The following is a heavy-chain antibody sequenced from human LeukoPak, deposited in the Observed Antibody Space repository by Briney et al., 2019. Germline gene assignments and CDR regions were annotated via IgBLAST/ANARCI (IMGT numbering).Heavy chain of an antibody. CDR2: INQSGST. V-gene: IGHV4-34*01. J-gene: IGHJ4*02. CDR3: ARGRLGLLVRAPYHN. Sequence: PSQTLSLTYAVYAGSFTMYYWSSIRQPPGKWMECIVLINQSGSTNSNTSLNSRVTISVDTAKNKFSLKLSSVTAADTAVYYCARGRLGLLVRAPYHNWGQGTLVTVSS. CDR1: AGSFTMYY. D-gene: IGHD6-6*01.